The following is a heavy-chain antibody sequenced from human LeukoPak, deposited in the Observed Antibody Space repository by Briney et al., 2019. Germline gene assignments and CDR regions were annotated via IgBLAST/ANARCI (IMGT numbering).Heavy chain of an antibody. V-gene: IGHV3-30*18. CDR2: ISYDGSNK. CDR3: AKPSFGGSYYFFDY. CDR1: GFTFSIYG. Sequence: PGGSLRLSCAASGFTFSIYGMHWVRQAPGKGLEWVAFISYDGSNKYYADSVKGRFTISRDNSKNTLYLQMNSLRAEDTAVYYCAKPSFGGSYYFFDYWGQGTVVSVS. D-gene: IGHD2-15*01. J-gene: IGHJ4*02.